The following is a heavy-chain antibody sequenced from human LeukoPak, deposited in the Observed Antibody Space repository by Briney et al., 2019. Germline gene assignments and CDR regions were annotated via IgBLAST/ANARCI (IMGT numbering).Heavy chain of an antibody. J-gene: IGHJ4*02. CDR3: ARDLPPYCTNGVCVGY. D-gene: IGHD2-8*01. Sequence: PSETLSLTCTVSGGSISSYYWSWIRQPPGKGLEWIGYIYYSGSTNYNPSLKSRVTISVDTSKNQFSLKLSSVTAADTAVYYCARDLPPYCTNGVCVGYWGQGTLVTVSS. V-gene: IGHV4-59*01. CDR1: GGSISSYY. CDR2: IYYSGST.